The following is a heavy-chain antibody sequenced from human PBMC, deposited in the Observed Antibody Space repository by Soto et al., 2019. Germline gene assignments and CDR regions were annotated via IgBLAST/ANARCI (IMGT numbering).Heavy chain of an antibody. CDR3: AKDFYDILTGSNWFDP. V-gene: IGHV3-33*03. J-gene: IGHJ5*02. CDR1: GFTFSSYG. D-gene: IGHD3-9*01. Sequence: PGGSLRLSCAASGFTFSSYGMHWVRQAPGKGLERVSVICYDGSSIDYADSVKGRFTISRDNAKNSLYLQMNSLRAEDTALYYCAKDFYDILTGSNWFDPWGQGTLVTVSS. CDR2: ICYDGSSI.